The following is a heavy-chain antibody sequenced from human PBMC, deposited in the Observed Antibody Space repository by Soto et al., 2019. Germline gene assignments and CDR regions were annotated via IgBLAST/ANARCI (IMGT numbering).Heavy chain of an antibody. CDR3: ARGGGYCSSTSCYWFDP. CDR1: GGSISSYY. J-gene: IGHJ5*02. CDR2: IYYSGST. Sequence: QVQLQESGPGLVKPSETLSLTCTVSGGSISSYYWSWIRQPPGKGLEWIGYIYYSGSTNYNPSLKSRVTISVDTSKNQFSLKLSSVTAADTAVYYCARGGGYCSSTSCYWFDPWGQGTLVTVSS. V-gene: IGHV4-59*01. D-gene: IGHD2-2*01.